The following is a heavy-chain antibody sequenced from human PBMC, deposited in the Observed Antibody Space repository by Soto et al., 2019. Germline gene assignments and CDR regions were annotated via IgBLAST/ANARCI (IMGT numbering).Heavy chain of an antibody. CDR2: ISAYNGNT. V-gene: IGHV1-18*01. J-gene: IGHJ6*02. CDR1: GYTFTSYA. Sequence: QVQLVQSGAEVKKPGASVKVSCKASGYTFTSYAISWVRQAPGQGLEWMGWISAYNGNTNYAQQLQGRVTMTTETSTSTDYMELRSLRADDTAVYYCARDSPPSFVWGQGTTVTVSS. CDR3: ARDSPPSFV.